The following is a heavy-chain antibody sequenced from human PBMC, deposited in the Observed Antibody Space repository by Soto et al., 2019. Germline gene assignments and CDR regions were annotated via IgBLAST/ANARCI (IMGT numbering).Heavy chain of an antibody. Sequence: TGGSLRLSCAASGFTFSSYGMHWVRQAPGKGLEWVAVISYDGSNKYYADSVKGRFTISRDNSKNTLYLQMNSLRAEDTAVYYCAKVQSYYYDSSGHDYWGQGTLVTVSS. V-gene: IGHV3-30*18. CDR3: AKVQSYYYDSSGHDY. D-gene: IGHD3-22*01. J-gene: IGHJ4*02. CDR1: GFTFSSYG. CDR2: ISYDGSNK.